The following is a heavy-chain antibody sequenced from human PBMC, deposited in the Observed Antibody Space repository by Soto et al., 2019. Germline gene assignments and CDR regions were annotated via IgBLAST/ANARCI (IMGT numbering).Heavy chain of an antibody. V-gene: IGHV3-23*01. CDR3: AHPRGYGVFDPVDI. CDR1: GFVFTTYA. J-gene: IGHJ3*02. Sequence: GGSLRLSCATSGFVFTTYAMNWVRQAPGKGLEWVSAISSSGESTFYAESVRGRFTISRDNSLNTLYLQMRSLRPEDTAVYYCAHPRGYGVFDPVDIWGQGTMVTVSS. CDR2: ISSSGEST. D-gene: IGHD2-8*01.